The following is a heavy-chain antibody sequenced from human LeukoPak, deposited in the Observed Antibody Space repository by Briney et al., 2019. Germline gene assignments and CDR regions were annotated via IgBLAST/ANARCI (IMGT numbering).Heavy chain of an antibody. CDR2: IKYDGSET. Sequence: GGSLRLSCAASGFTFSSYSMTWVRQAPGKGLEWVANIKYDGSETDYMDSVKGRFTISRDNAKNSLYLQMNSLRAEDTAVYYCARDIEAAGLFLDYWGQGALVTVSS. J-gene: IGHJ4*02. V-gene: IGHV3-7*01. CDR1: GFTFSSYS. CDR3: ARDIEAAGLFLDY. D-gene: IGHD6-13*01.